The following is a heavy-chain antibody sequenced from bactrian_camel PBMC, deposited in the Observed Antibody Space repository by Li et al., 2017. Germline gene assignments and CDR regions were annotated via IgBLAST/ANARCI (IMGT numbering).Heavy chain of an antibody. CDR1: GYMYSTNS. V-gene: IGHV3S53*01. CDR3: ATRVRNGGWCSLLPSSFGY. J-gene: IGHJ6*01. CDR2: IDTGGRT. Sequence: VQLVESGGGSVQAGGSLRLSCAASGYMYSTNSMGWFRQAPGKEREGVVCIDTGGRTRYQDSVKGRFSISKDNAKNTLYLQMNSLKPEDTAVYYCATRVRNGGWCSLLPSSFGYWGQGTQ. D-gene: IGHD3*01.